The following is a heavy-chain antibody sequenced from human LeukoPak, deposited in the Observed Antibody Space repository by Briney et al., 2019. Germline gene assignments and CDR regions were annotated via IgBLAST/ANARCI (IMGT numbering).Heavy chain of an antibody. D-gene: IGHD2-21*02. CDR3: ARVMTAITNWFDP. J-gene: IGHJ5*02. CDR2: IYRDGST. Sequence: GGSLRLSCAASGFTVSNNYVSWVRQAPGKGLEWVSSIYRDGSTYYADSVKGRFTISRDNSKNTLNLQMNNLRVEDTAVYYCARVMTAITNWFDPWGQGTLVTVSS. V-gene: IGHV3-66*01. CDR1: GFTVSNNY.